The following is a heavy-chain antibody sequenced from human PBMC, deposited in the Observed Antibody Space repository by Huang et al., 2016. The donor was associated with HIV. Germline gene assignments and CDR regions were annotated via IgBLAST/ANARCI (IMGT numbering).Heavy chain of an antibody. J-gene: IGHJ5*02. CDR1: GGSMRRQY. D-gene: IGHD3-16*01. CDR2: VLNTVST. CDR3: AQEKSFGNWANNWFDP. V-gene: IGHV4-59*08. Sequence: QVQLQESGPGLVTPSATLSLTCSVSGGSMRRQYWTWILQPPGKGLQWLGTVLNTVSTNYKPSFQTRVTISRDTSRSQFSLTLKSVTPADTAVYYCAQEKSFGNWANNWFDPWGQGTLVAVSS.